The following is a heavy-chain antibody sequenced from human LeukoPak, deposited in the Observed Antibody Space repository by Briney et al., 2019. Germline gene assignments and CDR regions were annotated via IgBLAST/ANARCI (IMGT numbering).Heavy chain of an antibody. J-gene: IGHJ4*02. CDR2: IYPGDSDT. V-gene: IGHV5-51*01. CDR1: GYPFNNYW. Sequence: GESLKISCKGSGYPFNNYWIGWVRQMPGKGLEWMGIIYPGDSDTRYSPSFQGQVTISADKSISTAYLQWSSLKASDTAMYYCARRQFAPYYFDSWGQGTLVTVSS. CDR3: ARRQFAPYYFDS. D-gene: IGHD3-16*01.